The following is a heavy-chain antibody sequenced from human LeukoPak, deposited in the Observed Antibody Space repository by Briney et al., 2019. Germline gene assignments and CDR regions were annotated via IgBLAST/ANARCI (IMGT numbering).Heavy chain of an antibody. CDR3: ARGDGFNMFDF. CDR1: GYTFTSSW. Sequence: GGSLRLSCAASGYTFTSSWIGWVRQMPGKGLEWMGIIYPGDSDTRYSPSFQGQVTISADKSITTAYVQWSSLKASDTAMYYCARGDGFNMFDFWGQGTLVTVSS. J-gene: IGHJ4*02. D-gene: IGHD5-24*01. V-gene: IGHV5-51*01. CDR2: IYPGDSDT.